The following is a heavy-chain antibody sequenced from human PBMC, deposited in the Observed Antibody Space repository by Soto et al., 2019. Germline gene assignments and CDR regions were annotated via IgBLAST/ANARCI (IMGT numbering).Heavy chain of an antibody. CDR2: IYYSGST. Sequence: SETLSLTCTVSGGSISSSSYYWGWIRQPPGKGLEWIGSIYYSGSTYYNPSLKSRVTISVDTSKNQFSLKLSSVTAADTAVYYCARRMTTDMSGYYGMDVWGQGTTVTVSS. D-gene: IGHD4-17*01. CDR1: GGSISSSSYY. J-gene: IGHJ6*02. V-gene: IGHV4-39*01. CDR3: ARRMTTDMSGYYGMDV.